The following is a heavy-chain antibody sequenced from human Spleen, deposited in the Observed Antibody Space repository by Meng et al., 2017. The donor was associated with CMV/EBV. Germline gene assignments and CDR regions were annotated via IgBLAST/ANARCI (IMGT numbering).Heavy chain of an antibody. CDR3: ARHAAPYYYDSSGYYYTD. J-gene: IGHJ4*02. Sequence: KVSCKGPADSFTNYWIGWVRQMPGKGLEWMGIIYPDDSATRYNPSFQGQVTISADRSISTAYLQWNNLKASDTAMYYCARHAAPYYYDSSGYYYTDWGQGTLVTVSS. CDR1: ADSFTNYW. D-gene: IGHD3-22*01. V-gene: IGHV5-51*01. CDR2: IYPDDSAT.